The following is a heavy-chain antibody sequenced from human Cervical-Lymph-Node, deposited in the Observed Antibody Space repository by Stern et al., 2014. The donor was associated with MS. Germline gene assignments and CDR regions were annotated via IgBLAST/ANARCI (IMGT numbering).Heavy chain of an antibody. D-gene: IGHD2-2*01. V-gene: IGHV2-5*02. Sequence: QVTLRESGPTLVKPTQTLTLTCTFSGFSLSTSGVGVGWIRQPPGNALEWLAFIYGDDSKLYSPSLKNRLTITKDTSKNQVVLTMNNMDPVDTATFYCATHAPGVVPAALDYWGQGTLVTGS. CDR2: IYGDDSK. CDR1: GFSLSTSGVG. CDR3: ATHAPGVVPAALDY. J-gene: IGHJ4*02.